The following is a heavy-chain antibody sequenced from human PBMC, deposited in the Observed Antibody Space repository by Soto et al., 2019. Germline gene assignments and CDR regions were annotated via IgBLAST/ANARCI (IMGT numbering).Heavy chain of an antibody. CDR3: ARDVAMPTGFGLGY. Sequence: QVQVVESGGNIVQPGTSLRLSCAVSGFAFTNYGIHWVRQAPGKGLEWVAHISNDGSKKFYADSVKGRFTISRDNSENTVYLQMTSLRPDDTAVFYCARDVAMPTGFGLGYWGQGTLVTVSS. J-gene: IGHJ4*02. V-gene: IGHV3-30*03. D-gene: IGHD3-16*01. CDR2: ISNDGSKK. CDR1: GFAFTNYG.